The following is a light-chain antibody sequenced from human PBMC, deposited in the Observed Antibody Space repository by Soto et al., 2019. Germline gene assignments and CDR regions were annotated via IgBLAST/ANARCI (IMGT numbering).Light chain of an antibody. CDR3: QQYSSSWT. Sequence: DIEMTQSPATLSVSPGERATFSCIPSQRVSSYLAWYQQKPGQAPRLLIYATSSSATGIPGRFSGSGSGTDFTLTISRLEPEDFAVYYCQQYSSSWTFGQGTKVDI. V-gene: IGKV3-20*01. J-gene: IGKJ1*01. CDR2: ATS. CDR1: QRVSSY.